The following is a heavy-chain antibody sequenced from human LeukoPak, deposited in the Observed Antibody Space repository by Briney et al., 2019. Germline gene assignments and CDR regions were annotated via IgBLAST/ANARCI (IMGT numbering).Heavy chain of an antibody. CDR1: GGSISSYY. CDR3: ARDRKDSSSPNWFYP. J-gene: IGHJ5*02. D-gene: IGHD6-13*01. Sequence: PSETLSLTYTVSGGSISSYYWSSIRQPAGKGLEWIGRIYISGSTNYHPSLKSRVTMSVDTSKNQFSLKLSSVTAADTAVYYCARDRKDSSSPNWFYPWGEGNLLTVSS. V-gene: IGHV4-4*07. CDR2: IYISGST.